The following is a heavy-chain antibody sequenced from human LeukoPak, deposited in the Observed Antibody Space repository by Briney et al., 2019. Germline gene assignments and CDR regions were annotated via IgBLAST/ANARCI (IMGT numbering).Heavy chain of an antibody. V-gene: IGHV1-58*01. CDR2: IVVGSGNT. Sequence: ASVKVSCKASGFTFTSSAVQWVRQARGQRLEWIGWIVVGSGNTNYAQKFQERVTITRDMSTSTAYMALSSLRSEDTAVYYCAAIVGATEHRDYWGQGTLVTVSS. CDR3: AAIVGATEHRDY. D-gene: IGHD1-26*01. J-gene: IGHJ4*02. CDR1: GFTFTSSA.